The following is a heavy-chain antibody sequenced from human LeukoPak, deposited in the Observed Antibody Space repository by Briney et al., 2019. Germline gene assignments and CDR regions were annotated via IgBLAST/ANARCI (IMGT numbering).Heavy chain of an antibody. V-gene: IGHV1-69*13. D-gene: IGHD2-21*01. CDR3: ARDVAPYYYYGMDV. Sequence: SVKVSCKASGGTFSSYAISWVRQAPGQWLEWMGGIIPIFGTANYAQKFQGRVTITADESTSTAYMELSSLRSEDTAVYYCARDVAPYYYYGMDVWGQGTTVTVSS. CDR2: IIPIFGTA. CDR1: GGTFSSYA. J-gene: IGHJ6*02.